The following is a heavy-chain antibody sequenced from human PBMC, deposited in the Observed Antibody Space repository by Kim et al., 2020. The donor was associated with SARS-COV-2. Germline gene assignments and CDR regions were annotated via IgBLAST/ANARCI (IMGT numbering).Heavy chain of an antibody. J-gene: IGHJ4*02. Sequence: SETLSLTCAVYGGSFSGYYWSWIRQPPGKGLEWIGEINHSGSTNYNPSLKSRVTISVDTSKNQFSLKLSSVTAADTAVYYCARGHSGYHRHYFDYWGQGTLVTVSS. D-gene: IGHD5-12*01. CDR2: INHSGST. V-gene: IGHV4-34*01. CDR1: GGSFSGYY. CDR3: ARGHSGYHRHYFDY.